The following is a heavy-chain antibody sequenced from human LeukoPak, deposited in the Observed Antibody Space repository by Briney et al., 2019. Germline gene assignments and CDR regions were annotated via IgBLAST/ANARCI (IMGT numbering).Heavy chain of an antibody. Sequence: PGWSLRLSCAASGFTVSSYWMSWVRQAPGKGLEWVANIKQDGSEKYYVDSVKGRFTISRDNAKNSLYLQMNSLRAEDTAVYYCVCLRNGYWGQGTLVTVSS. V-gene: IGHV3-7*01. CDR2: IKQDGSEK. CDR3: VCLRNGY. D-gene: IGHD2/OR15-2a*01. CDR1: GFTVSSYW. J-gene: IGHJ4*02.